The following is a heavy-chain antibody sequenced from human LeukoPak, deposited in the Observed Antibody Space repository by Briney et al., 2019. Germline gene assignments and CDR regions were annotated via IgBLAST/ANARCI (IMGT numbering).Heavy chain of an antibody. CDR1: GGSVSSGSYY. J-gene: IGHJ6*02. CDR3: ARSSPSGSTVGMDV. D-gene: IGHD2-15*01. V-gene: IGHV4-61*01. CDR2: IYYSGST. Sequence: SETLSLTCTVSGGSVSSGSYYWSWIRQPPGKGLEWIGYIYYSGSTNYYPSLKSRVTISVDTSKNQFSLKLSSVTAADTAVYYCARSSPSGSTVGMDVWGQGTTVTVSS.